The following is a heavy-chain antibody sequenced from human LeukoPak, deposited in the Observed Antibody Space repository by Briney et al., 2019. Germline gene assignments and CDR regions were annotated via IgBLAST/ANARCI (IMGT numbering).Heavy chain of an antibody. CDR1: GYTFTSYG. V-gene: IGHV1-2*02. CDR2: ANPNNGGT. D-gene: IGHD3-10*01. J-gene: IGHJ4*02. CDR3: ARGRRGGMVRGD. Sequence: ASVKVSCKASGYTFTSYGISWVRQAPGQGLEWMGWANPNNGGTNYAQKFQGRVTMTRDTSINTGYMELSSLRSEDTAVYYCARGRRGGMVRGDWGQGTLVTVSS.